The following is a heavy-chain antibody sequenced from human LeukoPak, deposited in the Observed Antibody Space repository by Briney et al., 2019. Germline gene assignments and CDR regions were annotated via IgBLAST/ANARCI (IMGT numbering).Heavy chain of an antibody. Sequence: ASVEVSCKASGYTFTNYNIHWVRQGPGQGLEWLGIINPSGGSTIYAQKFQGRVTMTRDTSTSTVYLELSSLRSEDTAVYYCARDYYDSSGYYWLDYYLYMDVWGKGTTVTVSS. CDR2: INPSGGST. V-gene: IGHV1-46*01. D-gene: IGHD3-22*01. CDR3: ARDYYDSSGYYWLDYYLYMDV. J-gene: IGHJ6*03. CDR1: GYTFTNYN.